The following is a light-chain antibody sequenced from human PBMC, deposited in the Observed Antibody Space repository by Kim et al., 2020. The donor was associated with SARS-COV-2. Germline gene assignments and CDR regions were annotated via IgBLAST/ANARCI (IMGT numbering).Light chain of an antibody. CDR2: TDN. Sequence: GQGVTILCSGRSANSGSNTVNWYQQLPGTAPTLLIYTDNQRPSGVPDRFSGSKSGTSASLAISGLQSEDEADYYCAAWDDSLNGWVFGRGTQLTVL. J-gene: IGLJ3*02. V-gene: IGLV1-44*01. CDR1: SANSGSNT. CDR3: AAWDDSLNGWV.